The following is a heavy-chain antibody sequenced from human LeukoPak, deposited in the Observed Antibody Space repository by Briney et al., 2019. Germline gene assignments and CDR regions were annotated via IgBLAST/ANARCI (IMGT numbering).Heavy chain of an antibody. V-gene: IGHV3-21*01. CDR3: ARTHIPQYDFWTASI. Sequence: GGSLRLSCAASGFTFSTYGMIWVRQARGKGPEWVSSISSISTYTHYADAVKGRFTISRDNTKNSLYLQMNSLRVEDTAVYYCARTHIPQYDFWTASIWGQGTLVAVSS. CDR2: ISSISTYT. J-gene: IGHJ4*02. D-gene: IGHD3-3*01. CDR1: GFTFSTYG.